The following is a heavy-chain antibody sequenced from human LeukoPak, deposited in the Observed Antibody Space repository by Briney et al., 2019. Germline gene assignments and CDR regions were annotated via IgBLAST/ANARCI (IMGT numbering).Heavy chain of an antibody. CDR3: ARGIAATGQYYFDY. CDR2: IYYSGST. V-gene: IGHV4-39*01. J-gene: IGHJ4*02. CDR1: GGSITSGSSY. D-gene: IGHD6-13*01. Sequence: SETLSLTCTVSGGSITSGSSYWAWIRQPPAKGLERIGTIYYSGSTYYNPSLKSRVTISVDTSKNQFSLDLTSVTAADTAVYYCARGIAATGQYYFDYWGQGTLATVSS.